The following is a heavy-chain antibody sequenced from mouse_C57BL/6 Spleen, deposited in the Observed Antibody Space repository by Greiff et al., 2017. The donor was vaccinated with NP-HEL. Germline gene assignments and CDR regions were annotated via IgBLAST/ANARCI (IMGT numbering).Heavy chain of an antibody. CDR2: ISSGSSTI. CDR1: GFTFSDYG. D-gene: IGHD2-3*01. V-gene: IGHV5-17*01. CDR3: ASIYDGYYWFAY. Sequence: DVHLVESGGGLVKPGGSLKLSCAASGFTFSDYGMHWVRQAPEKGLEWVAYISSGSSTIYYADTVKGRFTISRDNAKNTLFLQMTSLRSEDTAMYYCASIYDGYYWFAYWGQGTLVTVSA. J-gene: IGHJ3*01.